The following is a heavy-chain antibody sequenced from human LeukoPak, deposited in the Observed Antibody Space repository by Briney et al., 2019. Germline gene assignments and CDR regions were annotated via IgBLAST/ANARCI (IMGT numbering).Heavy chain of an antibody. CDR1: GLTFSSYA. CDR2: ISGDGSST. D-gene: IGHD5-12*01. V-gene: IGHV3-23*01. J-gene: IGHJ4*02. CDR3: SKAQGRGYGGYQAMGSSDDY. Sequence: GGSLRLSCAASGLTFSSYAMSWVRQAPGKGLEWVSAISGDGSSTYYAASVQGRFTISRDNSKNTLYLQMNSLRAEDTAVYYCSKAQGRGYGGYQAMGSSDDYWGQGTLVTVSS.